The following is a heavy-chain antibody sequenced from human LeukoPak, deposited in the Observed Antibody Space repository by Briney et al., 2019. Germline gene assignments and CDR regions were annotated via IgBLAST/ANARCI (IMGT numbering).Heavy chain of an antibody. CDR3: ARTYYDFWSGQGFDP. J-gene: IGHJ5*02. V-gene: IGHV4-59*01. CDR1: GGSISSYY. Sequence: PSETLSLTCTVSGGSISSYYWSWIRQPPGKGLEWIGYIYYSGSTNYSPSLKSRVTISVDTSKNQFSLKLGSVTAADTAVYYCARTYYDFWSGQGFDPWGQGTLVTVSS. D-gene: IGHD3-3*01. CDR2: IYYSGST.